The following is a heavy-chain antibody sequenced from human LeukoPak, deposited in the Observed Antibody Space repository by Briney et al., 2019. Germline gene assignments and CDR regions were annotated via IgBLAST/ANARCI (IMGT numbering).Heavy chain of an antibody. CDR2: INPNSGGT. J-gene: IGHJ4*02. V-gene: IGHV1-2*02. D-gene: IGHD1-26*01. CDR1: GYTFTGYY. Sequence: ASVKVSCKASGYTFTGYYMHWVRQAPGQGLEWMGWINPNSGGTNYAQKFQGRVTMTRDTSISTAYMELSRLRSDDTAVYYCARDPTIVGATSFAYWGQGTLVTVSS. CDR3: ARDPTIVGATSFAY.